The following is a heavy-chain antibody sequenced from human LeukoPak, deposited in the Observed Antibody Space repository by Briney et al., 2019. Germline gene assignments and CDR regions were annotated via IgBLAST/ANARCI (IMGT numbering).Heavy chain of an antibody. Sequence: ASVKVSCKASGYTFTSYYMHWVRQAPGQGLEWMGIINPSGGSTSYAQKFQGRVTMTRDMSTSTVYVELSSLRSEDTAVYYCAREPGGPPGYSYGLDYWGQGTLVTVSS. J-gene: IGHJ4*02. CDR3: AREPGGPPGYSYGLDY. V-gene: IGHV1-46*01. CDR1: GYTFTSYY. CDR2: INPSGGST. D-gene: IGHD5-18*01.